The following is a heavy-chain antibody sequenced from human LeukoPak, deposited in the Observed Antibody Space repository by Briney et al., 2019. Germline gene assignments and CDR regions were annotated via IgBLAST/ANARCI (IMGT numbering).Heavy chain of an antibody. D-gene: IGHD6-25*01. CDR3: TRGPSAANWFDP. Sequence: GESLKISCKASGYIFINYDINWVRQATGQGLEWMGWMNPNSGNTGYAQKFQGRVTMTGNTSINTAFLEVNSLKSEDTAVYYCTRGPSAANWFDPWGQGTLVTVSS. J-gene: IGHJ5*02. CDR2: MNPNSGNT. CDR1: GYIFINYD. V-gene: IGHV1-8*01.